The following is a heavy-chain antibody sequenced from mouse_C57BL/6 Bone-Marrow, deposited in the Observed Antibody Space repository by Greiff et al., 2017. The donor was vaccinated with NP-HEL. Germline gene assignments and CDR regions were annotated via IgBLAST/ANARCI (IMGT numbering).Heavy chain of an antibody. D-gene: IGHD2-3*01. Sequence: VQLQQPGAELVRPGSSVKLSCKASGYTFTSYWMHWVKQRPIKGLEWIGNIDPSDSEPNYNQKFKEKATLTVDKSSSTAYMQLSSLTSEDSAVYYCAGWLLRFAYWGQGTLVTVSA. CDR2: IDPSDSEP. CDR3: AGWLLRFAY. J-gene: IGHJ3*01. CDR1: GYTFTSYW. V-gene: IGHV1-52*01.